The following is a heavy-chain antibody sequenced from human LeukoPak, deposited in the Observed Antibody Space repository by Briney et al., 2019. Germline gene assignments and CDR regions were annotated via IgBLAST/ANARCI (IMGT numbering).Heavy chain of an antibody. CDR1: AFTFSSYD. J-gene: IGHJ4*02. CDR3: ARVTYSRSYYFDY. V-gene: IGHV3-30*03. D-gene: IGHD1-26*01. Sequence: GGSLRLSCTGSAFTFSSYDMHWVRQAPGKGLEWVAIISYNGSNKYYADSVKGRFTISRDNSKNTLYLQMNSLRAEDTAVYYCARVTYSRSYYFDYWGQGTLVTVSS. CDR2: ISYNGSNK.